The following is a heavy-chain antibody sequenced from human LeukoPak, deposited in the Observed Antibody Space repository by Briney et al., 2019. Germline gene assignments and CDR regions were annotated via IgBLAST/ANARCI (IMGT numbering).Heavy chain of an antibody. Sequence: GGSLRLSCVASGFTFSSYEMNWVRQAPGKGLEWLSYIGSSDSTTHYADSVKGRFTISRDNAKNSLYLQMNSLRVEDTAVYYCARDPYSGSYGNYYYYFMDVWGKGTTVTISS. D-gene: IGHD1-26*01. CDR3: ARDPYSGSYGNYYYYFMDV. CDR1: GFTFSSYE. J-gene: IGHJ6*03. V-gene: IGHV3-48*03. CDR2: IGSSDSTT.